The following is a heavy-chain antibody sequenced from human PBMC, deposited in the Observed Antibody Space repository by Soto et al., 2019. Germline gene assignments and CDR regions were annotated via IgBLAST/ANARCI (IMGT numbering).Heavy chain of an antibody. CDR3: ARDRVIAAAAPGY. V-gene: IGHV3-33*01. CDR2: IWYDGSNK. Sequence: GGSLRLSCAASGFTFSSYGMHWVRQAPGKGLEWVAVIWYDGSNKYYADSVKGRFTISRDNSKNTLYLQMNSLRAEDTAVYYCARDRVIAAAAPGYWGQGTLVTVSS. CDR1: GFTFSSYG. J-gene: IGHJ4*02. D-gene: IGHD6-13*01.